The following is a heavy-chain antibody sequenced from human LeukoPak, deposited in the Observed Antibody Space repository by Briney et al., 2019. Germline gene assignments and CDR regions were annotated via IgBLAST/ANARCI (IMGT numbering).Heavy chain of an antibody. CDR2: INTDGTYT. Sequence: PGRSLRLSCAASGFTFSSYGMHWVRQAPGKGLEWVSRINTDGTYTSYADSVKGRFTISRDNAQNTLFLQMTSLRVEDTAVYYCAKDMTGPDDSWGPGTLVTVSS. CDR3: AKDMTGPDDS. V-gene: IGHV3-74*01. J-gene: IGHJ4*02. CDR1: GFTFSSYG. D-gene: IGHD3-16*01.